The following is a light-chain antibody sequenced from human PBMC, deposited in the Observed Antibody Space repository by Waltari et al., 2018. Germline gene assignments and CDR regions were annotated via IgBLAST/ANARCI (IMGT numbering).Light chain of an antibody. Sequence: QSALTQPASVSGSPGQSITISCSGTDSDVGAYDFVSWYQQHPGKAPHLIIYEVSNRHAGISNRFAASTSGNTASLTISGLQAEDEADDYCSSYTTSSAPGGFGTGTRVTVL. CDR3: SSYTTSSAPGG. CDR2: EVS. J-gene: IGLJ1*01. CDR1: DSDVGAYDF. V-gene: IGLV2-14*01.